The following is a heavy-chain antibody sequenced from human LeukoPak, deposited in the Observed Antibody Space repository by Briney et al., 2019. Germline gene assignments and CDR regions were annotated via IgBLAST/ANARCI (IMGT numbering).Heavy chain of an antibody. V-gene: IGHV3-30*02. CDR2: IRFDGNTE. CDR1: GFTFRTYG. J-gene: IGHJ1*01. Sequence: PGGSLRLSCVASGFTFRTYGMHWVRQAPGKGLEWVAFIRFDGNTEEYADSVEGRFTVSRDNAKNTLYLQMDTLRPEDTALYYCANGGGYFLHWGQGTLDTVAS. D-gene: IGHD3-16*01. CDR3: ANGGGYFLH.